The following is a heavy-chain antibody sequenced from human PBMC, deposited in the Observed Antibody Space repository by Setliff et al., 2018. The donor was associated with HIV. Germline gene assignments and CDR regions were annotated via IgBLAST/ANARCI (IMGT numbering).Heavy chain of an antibody. CDR1: GGSMSSGSYF. Sequence: PSETLSLTCTVSGGSMSSGSYFWSWIRQPAGNGLEWIGRIYTSGSTDYNPSLKSRVTISVDTSKNQFSLKLSSVTAADTAAYYCARGNAYPGIQLVDYWGQGTLVTVSS. V-gene: IGHV4-61*02. CDR2: IYTSGST. D-gene: IGHD5-18*01. J-gene: IGHJ4*02. CDR3: ARGNAYPGIQLVDY.